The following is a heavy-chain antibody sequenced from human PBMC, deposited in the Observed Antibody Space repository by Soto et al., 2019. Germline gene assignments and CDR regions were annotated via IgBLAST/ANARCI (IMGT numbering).Heavy chain of an antibody. D-gene: IGHD1-20*01. Sequence: GWSLRLSCAASGFTFSSYAMHWVRQAPGKGLEWVAVISYDGSNKYYADSVKGRFTISRDNSKNTLYLQMNSLRAEDTAVYYCARNLRHGTSGIFDYWGQGTLVTVSS. CDR3: ARNLRHGTSGIFDY. CDR1: GFTFSSYA. CDR2: ISYDGSNK. J-gene: IGHJ4*02. V-gene: IGHV3-30-3*01.